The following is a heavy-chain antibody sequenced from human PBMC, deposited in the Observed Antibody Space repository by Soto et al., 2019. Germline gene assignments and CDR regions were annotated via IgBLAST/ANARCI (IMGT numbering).Heavy chain of an antibody. CDR2: IKSKTDGGTA. Sequence: GGSLRLSCAASGFTFSSAWMNWVRQAPGMGLEWVGRIKSKTDGGTADLAAPVKGRFTISRDDLKDTLYLQMNSLKTEDTAVYYCTTLAPNDYWGQGTLVTVSS. V-gene: IGHV3-15*07. J-gene: IGHJ4*02. CDR3: TTLAPNDY. CDR1: GFTFSSAW.